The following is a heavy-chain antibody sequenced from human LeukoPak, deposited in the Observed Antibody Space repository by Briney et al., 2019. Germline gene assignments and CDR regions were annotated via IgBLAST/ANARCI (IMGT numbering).Heavy chain of an antibody. J-gene: IGHJ4*02. D-gene: IGHD5-18*01. Sequence: SETLSLTCSVHLGPMRSSSYYWRWIRQPPGKGLEWIGSIYYSGSTYYNPSLKSRVTISVDTSKNQFSLKLSSGTAADTAVYYCAGLWLLGFDYWGQGTLVTVSS. CDR1: LGPMRSSSYY. CDR3: AGLWLLGFDY. CDR2: IYYSGST. V-gene: IGHV4-39*01.